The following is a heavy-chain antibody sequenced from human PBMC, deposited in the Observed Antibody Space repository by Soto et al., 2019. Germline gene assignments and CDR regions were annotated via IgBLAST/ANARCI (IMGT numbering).Heavy chain of an antibody. Sequence: PGESLKISCTGFGYTFTTFWISWVRQRPGKGLEWMGRIDPRDSYTNYSPSFQGRVSISVDKSISTAYLQWSSLEASDTAIYYCARLYCNSDTCDSWFDPWGQGTLVTVSS. V-gene: IGHV5-10-1*01. CDR2: IDPRDSYT. CDR1: GYTFTTFW. J-gene: IGHJ5*02. CDR3: ARLYCNSDTCDSWFDP. D-gene: IGHD2-2*01.